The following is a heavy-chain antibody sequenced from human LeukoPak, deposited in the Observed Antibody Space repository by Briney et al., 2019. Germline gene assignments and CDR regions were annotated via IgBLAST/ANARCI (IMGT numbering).Heavy chain of an antibody. Sequence: GGSLRLSCAASGFTFSSYAMSWVRQAPGKGLEWVSAISGSGGSTYYADSVKGRFTISRDNSKNTLYLQMNSLRAEDTAVYYCAKDVTNIVAVPAAPNFEFDYWGQGTLVTVSS. D-gene: IGHD2-2*01. CDR2: ISGSGGST. CDR1: GFTFSSYA. J-gene: IGHJ4*02. CDR3: AKDVTNIVAVPAAPNFEFDY. V-gene: IGHV3-23*01.